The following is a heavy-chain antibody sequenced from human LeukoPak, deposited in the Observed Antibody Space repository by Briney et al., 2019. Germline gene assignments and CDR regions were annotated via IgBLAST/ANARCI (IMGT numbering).Heavy chain of an antibody. J-gene: IGHJ6*02. CDR1: GFTFSSYW. CDR3: AREIVVVPAASRTHYYYYGMDV. D-gene: IGHD2-2*01. V-gene: IGHV3-74*01. CDR2: INSDGSST. Sequence: GGSLRLSCAASGFTFSSYWMHWVRQAPGKGLVWVSRINSDGSSTSYADSVKGRFTISRDNSKNTLYLQMNSLRAEDTAVYYCAREIVVVPAASRTHYYYYGMDVWGQGTTVTVSS.